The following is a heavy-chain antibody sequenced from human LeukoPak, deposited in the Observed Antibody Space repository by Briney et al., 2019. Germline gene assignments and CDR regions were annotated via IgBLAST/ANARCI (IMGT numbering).Heavy chain of an antibody. Sequence: SETLSLTCTVSGYSISSGYYWGWIRQPPGKGLEWIGSIYHSGSTYYNPSLKSRVTISVDTSKNQFSLKLSSVTAADTAVYYCARVPPGPGNWYFDLWGRGTLVTVSS. CDR1: GYSISSGYY. CDR2: IYHSGST. CDR3: ARVPPGPGNWYFDL. V-gene: IGHV4-38-2*02. J-gene: IGHJ2*01.